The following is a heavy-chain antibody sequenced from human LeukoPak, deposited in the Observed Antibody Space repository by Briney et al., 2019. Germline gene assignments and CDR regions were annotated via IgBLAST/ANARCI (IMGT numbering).Heavy chain of an antibody. CDR3: ASGGLAVASYFDY. Sequence: GGSLRLSCAASGFTFSSYWMHWVGQVPGKGLVWVSRINSDGSSTSYADSVKGRFTISRDNAKNTLYLQVNSLRAEDTAVYFRASGGLAVASYFDYWGQGTLVTVSS. D-gene: IGHD6-19*01. CDR2: INSDGSST. CDR1: GFTFSSYW. V-gene: IGHV3-74*01. J-gene: IGHJ4*02.